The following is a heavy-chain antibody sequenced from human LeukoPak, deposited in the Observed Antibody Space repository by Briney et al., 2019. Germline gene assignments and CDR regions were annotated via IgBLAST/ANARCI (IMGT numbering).Heavy chain of an antibody. Sequence: ASVKVSCKASGYTFTSYYMHWVRQAPGQGLEWMGIINPSGGSTSYAQKFQGRVTMTRDTSASTVYMELSSLRSEDTAVYYCARDHEYYYDSSGYYYLDYWGQGTLVTVSS. J-gene: IGHJ4*02. CDR3: ARDHEYYYDSSGYYYLDY. D-gene: IGHD3-22*01. V-gene: IGHV1-46*01. CDR1: GYTFTSYY. CDR2: INPSGGST.